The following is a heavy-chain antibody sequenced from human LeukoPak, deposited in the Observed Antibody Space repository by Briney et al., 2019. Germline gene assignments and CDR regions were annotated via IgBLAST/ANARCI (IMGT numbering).Heavy chain of an antibody. CDR1: GRPINNYY. J-gene: IGHJ3*02. CDR2: MYYIGTT. Sequence: SETLALTCTVSGRPINNYYWTWIRQPPGKRLEWIGYMYYIGTTNYNPSFKSRVTMSVDPSKNQFSLQLTSVTLADTAVYYCARLPPSGSLGVTDAFDIWGQGTMVTVSS. V-gene: IGHV4-59*01. D-gene: IGHD3-3*01. CDR3: ARLPPSGSLGVTDAFDI.